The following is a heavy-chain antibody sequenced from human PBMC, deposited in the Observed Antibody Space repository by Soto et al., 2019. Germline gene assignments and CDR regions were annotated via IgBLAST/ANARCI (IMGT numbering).Heavy chain of an antibody. CDR2: ITGNGDST. CDR3: ARLGYCNGSICCSDFDY. CDR1: GFTFSNYA. Sequence: PGGSLRLSCAASGFTFSNYAMSWVRQAPGKGLEWVSAITGNGDSTYYADSVKGRFTISRDNSRDTLFLQMSSLRADDTAVYFCARLGYCNGSICCSDFDYWGQGTPVTVSS. D-gene: IGHD2-15*01. V-gene: IGHV3-23*01. J-gene: IGHJ4*02.